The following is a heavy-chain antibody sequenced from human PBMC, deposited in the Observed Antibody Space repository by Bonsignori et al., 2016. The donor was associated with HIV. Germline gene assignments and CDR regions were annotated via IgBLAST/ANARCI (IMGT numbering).Heavy chain of an antibody. J-gene: IGHJ4*02. CDR1: GGSISSSSYY. Sequence: GSLRLSCTVSGGSISSSSYYWGWIRQPPGKGLEWIGSIYYSGSTYYNPSLKSRVTISVDTSKNQFSLKLSSATAADTAVYYCARDRFITMIVADNQGPFDYWGQGTLVTVSS. CDR3: ARDRFITMIVADNQGPFDY. D-gene: IGHD3-22*01. CDR2: IYYSGST. V-gene: IGHV4-39*07.